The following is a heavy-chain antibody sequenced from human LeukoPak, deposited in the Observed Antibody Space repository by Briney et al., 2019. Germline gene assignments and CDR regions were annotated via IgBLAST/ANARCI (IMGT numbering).Heavy chain of an antibody. CDR2: ISYGSLAR. V-gene: IGHV3-48*01. CDR1: GFTFSSYN. CDR3: ARAYCSSASCFG. D-gene: IGHD2-2*01. J-gene: IGHJ4*02. Sequence: GGSLRLSCAASGFTFSSYNMNWVRQAPGKGLEWVSSISYGSLARYYADSVKGRFTISRDNFKDSLYLQMASLRAEDTAVYYCARAYCSSASCFGWGQGTLVTVSS.